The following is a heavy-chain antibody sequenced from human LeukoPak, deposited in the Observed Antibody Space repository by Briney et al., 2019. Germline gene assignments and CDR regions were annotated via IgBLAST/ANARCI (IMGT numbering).Heavy chain of an antibody. Sequence: SETLSLTCTVSGGSISSSSYYWGWIRQPPGKGLEWSGSIYYSGSTCYNPSLKSRVTISVDTSKNQFSLKLSCVTAADTAVYYCASHSYGDTAMVAFDIWGQGAMVTVSS. D-gene: IGHD5-18*01. J-gene: IGHJ3*02. CDR1: GGSISSSSYY. CDR3: ASHSYGDTAMVAFDI. V-gene: IGHV4-39*01. CDR2: IYYSGST.